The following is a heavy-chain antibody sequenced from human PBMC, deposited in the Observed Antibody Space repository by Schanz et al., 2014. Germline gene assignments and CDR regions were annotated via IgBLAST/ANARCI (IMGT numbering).Heavy chain of an antibody. CDR2: IWYDGSKT. J-gene: IGHJ4*02. CDR1: GFTFSDYG. Sequence: QVQLVESGGGVVQPGRSLRLSCGASGFTFSDYGMHWVRQAPGKGLEWVGVIWYDGSKTYYADSVRGRFTISRENSKNTLHLQMNSLRAEDTAVYHCAKDLPAVAVAPLMTGLYDSWGQGTLVTVSS. D-gene: IGHD6-19*01. V-gene: IGHV3-33*06. CDR3: AKDLPAVAVAPLMTGLYDS.